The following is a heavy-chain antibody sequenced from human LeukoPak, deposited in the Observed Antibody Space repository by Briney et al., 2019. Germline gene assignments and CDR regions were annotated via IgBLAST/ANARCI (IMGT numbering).Heavy chain of an antibody. CDR3: ARESAVTTHYYYGMDV. CDR2: ISAYNGNT. V-gene: IGHV1-18*01. D-gene: IGHD4-17*01. Sequence: ASVKVSCKASGYTFTSYGISWVRQAPGQGLEWMGWISAYNGNTNYAQKFQGWVTMTRDTTISTAYMELSRLRSDDTAVYYCARESAVTTHYYYGMDVWGQGTTVTVSS. J-gene: IGHJ6*02. CDR1: GYTFTSYG.